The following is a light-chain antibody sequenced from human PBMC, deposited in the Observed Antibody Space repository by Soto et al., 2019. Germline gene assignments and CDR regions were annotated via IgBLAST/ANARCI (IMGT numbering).Light chain of an antibody. CDR2: EVS. V-gene: IGLV2-14*01. CDR3: SSYTSSNTDV. CDR1: SSDIGGYIY. Sequence: QSALTQPASVSGSPGQSITISCTGTSSDIGGYIYVSWYQHHPGKAPKLMIYEVSNRPSGVSNRFSGSKSGNTASLTISGLQAEDEAHYYRSSYTSSNTDVFGTGTKVTVL. J-gene: IGLJ1*01.